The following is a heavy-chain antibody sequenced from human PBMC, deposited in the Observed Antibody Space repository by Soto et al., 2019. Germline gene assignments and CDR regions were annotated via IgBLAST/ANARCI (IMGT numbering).Heavy chain of an antibody. V-gene: IGHV3-21*01. CDR2: ISSSSSYI. J-gene: IGHJ6*02. Sequence: PLVLLRVSCRASEGKFVSYSGNWVSKATGKGLEWVSSISSSSSYIYYADSVKGRFTISRDNAKNSLYLQMNSLRAEDTAVYYCARVIAVAIYYYYGMDVWGQGTTVTVSS. D-gene: IGHD6-19*01. CDR1: EGKFVSYS. CDR3: ARVIAVAIYYYYGMDV.